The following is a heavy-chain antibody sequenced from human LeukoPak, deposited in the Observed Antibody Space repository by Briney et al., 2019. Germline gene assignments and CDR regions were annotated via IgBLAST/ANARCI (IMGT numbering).Heavy chain of an antibody. CDR1: GYTFTGYY. D-gene: IGHD1-1*01. J-gene: IGHJ4*02. CDR3: ARDFETTGFSPVG. Sequence: APVKVSCKTSGYTFTGYYMHWVRQAPGQGLEWMGCINPNSGATRYAQKFQGRVTMTRDTSISTAFMELSTLRSDDTAVYYCARDFETTGFSPVGWGQGNRVTVSS. V-gene: IGHV1-2*02. CDR2: INPNSGAT.